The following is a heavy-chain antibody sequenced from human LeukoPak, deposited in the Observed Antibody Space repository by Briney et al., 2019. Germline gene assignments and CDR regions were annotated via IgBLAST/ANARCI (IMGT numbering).Heavy chain of an antibody. Sequence: GGSLRLSCAASGFTFSSYAMSWVRQAPGKGLEWVSTISNNGGRIYYADSVKGRFTISRDNPKNTLYLQMNSLRAEDTAVYYCAKDMGYSSGWTFDYWGQGTLVTVSS. CDR3: AKDMGYSSGWTFDY. J-gene: IGHJ4*02. D-gene: IGHD6-19*01. CDR2: ISNNGGRI. CDR1: GFTFSSYA. V-gene: IGHV3-23*01.